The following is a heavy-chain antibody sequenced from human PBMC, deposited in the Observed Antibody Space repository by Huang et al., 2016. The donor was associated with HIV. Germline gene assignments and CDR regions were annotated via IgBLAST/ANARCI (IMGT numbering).Heavy chain of an antibody. V-gene: IGHV3-74*01. D-gene: IGHD2-21*01. CDR2: MNTDGIST. CDR3: ARDPKEGHSVVRWFDP. J-gene: IGHJ5*02. Sequence: EVQLVESGGGLVQPGGSLRLSCAASGFTFSSYWMHWVRQAPGKGRVWVSLMNTDGISTSYAASVKGRFTISRCNAKNTQYLQMNSLRAEDTAVYYCARDPKEGHSVVRWFDPWGQGTLVTVSS. CDR1: GFTFSSYW.